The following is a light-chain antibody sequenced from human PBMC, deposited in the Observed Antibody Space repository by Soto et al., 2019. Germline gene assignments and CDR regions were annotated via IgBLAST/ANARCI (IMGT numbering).Light chain of an antibody. V-gene: IGKV3-20*01. CDR1: QSVSSN. CDR3: QQYASSQT. J-gene: IGKJ1*01. Sequence: EIVMTQSPATLSVSPGGRATLSCRASQSVSSNLAWYQQKPGQAPRLLIYGASSRATGIPDRFSGSGSGTDFTLTISRLEPEDFAVYYCQQYASSQTFGQGTKVDI. CDR2: GAS.